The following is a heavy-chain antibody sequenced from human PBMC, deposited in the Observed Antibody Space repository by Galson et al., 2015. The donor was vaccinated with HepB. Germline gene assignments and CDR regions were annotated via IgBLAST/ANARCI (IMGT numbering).Heavy chain of an antibody. V-gene: IGHV1-2*06. CDR2: INPNSGGT. CDR3: SRMTTVTQGSYYYYYYMDV. J-gene: IGHJ6*03. D-gene: IGHD4-17*01. Sequence: SVKVSCKASGYTFTGYYMHWVRQAPGQGLEWMGRINPNSGGTNYAQKFQGRVTMTRDTSISTAYMELSRLRSDDTAVYYCSRMTTVTQGSYYYYYYMDVWGKGTTVTVSS. CDR1: GYTFTGYY.